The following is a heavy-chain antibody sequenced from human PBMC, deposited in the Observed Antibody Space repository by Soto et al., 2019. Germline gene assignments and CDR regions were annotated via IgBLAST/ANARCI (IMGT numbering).Heavy chain of an antibody. Sequence: EVQLLESGGDLIQPGGSLRLSCAASGFTFNIYAMTWVRQAPGKGLEWVSAISRYGDFTYYPDSVEGRFTISRDNYKNTLYLQMNSLRAEDTAVYYCAKDRYLDHDSRGYLFDNWGQGTLVTVSS. CDR3: AKDRYLDHDSRGYLFDN. CDR2: ISRYGDFT. V-gene: IGHV3-23*01. J-gene: IGHJ4*02. D-gene: IGHD3-22*01. CDR1: GFTFNIYA.